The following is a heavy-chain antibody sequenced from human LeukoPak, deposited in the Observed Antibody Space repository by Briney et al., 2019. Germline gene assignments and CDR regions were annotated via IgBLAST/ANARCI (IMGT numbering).Heavy chain of an antibody. CDR1: GGSISSSSYY. CDR3: ASPINYYDSSGYYSGLAFDI. Sequence: PSETLSLTCTVSGGSISSSSYYWGWIRQPPGKGLEWIGSIYYSGSTYYNPSLKSRVTISVDTSKNQFSLKLSSVTAADTAVYYCASPINYYDSSGYYSGLAFDIWGQGTMVTVSS. J-gene: IGHJ3*02. V-gene: IGHV4-39*07. CDR2: IYYSGST. D-gene: IGHD3-22*01.